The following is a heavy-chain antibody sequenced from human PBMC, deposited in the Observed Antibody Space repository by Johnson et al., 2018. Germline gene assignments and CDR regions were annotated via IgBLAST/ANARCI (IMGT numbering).Heavy chain of an antibody. CDR3: ARDFSF. CDR2: INHRGSI. CDR1: GESLSGHS. Sequence: QVQLQQWGAGLLKPSETLSLTCSVYGESLSGHSWSWIRQPPGKGLACIGEINHRGSIIYSSSLKSRITISVDTSKNLFSLRLTSVTAADMAVYYWARDFSFWGQGTLVTVSS. V-gene: IGHV4-34*01. D-gene: IGHD2/OR15-2a*01. J-gene: IGHJ4*02.